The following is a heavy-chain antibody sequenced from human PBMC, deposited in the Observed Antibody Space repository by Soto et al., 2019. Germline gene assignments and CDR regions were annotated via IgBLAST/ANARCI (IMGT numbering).Heavy chain of an antibody. CDR2: ISGSGGST. J-gene: IGHJ4*02. CDR1: GFTFSSYA. V-gene: IGHV3-23*01. D-gene: IGHD3-22*01. CDR3: SKVDDSSGLFDY. Sequence: EVQLLESGGGLVQPGGSLRLSCAASGFTFSSYAMSWVRQAPGKGLEWVSAISGSGGSTYYADSVKGRFTISRDNSKNTLYLQRSILMAEDTAVYYCSKVDDSSGLFDYWGQGTLVTVSS.